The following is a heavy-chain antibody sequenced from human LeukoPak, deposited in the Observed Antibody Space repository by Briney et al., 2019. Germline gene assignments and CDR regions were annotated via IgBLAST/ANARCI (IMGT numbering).Heavy chain of an antibody. CDR2: TYYRSKWYN. J-gene: IGHJ4*02. V-gene: IGHV6-1*01. D-gene: IGHD6-19*01. CDR3: ASGAVAGLAY. CDR1: GDSVSSNIAA. Sequence: SQTLSLTCAISGDSVSSNIAAWNWIRQSPSRGLEWLGRTYYRSKWYNDYAISVKSRITINPDTSKNQFSLQLSSVTPEDTAVYYCASGAVAGLAYWGQGTLVSVSS.